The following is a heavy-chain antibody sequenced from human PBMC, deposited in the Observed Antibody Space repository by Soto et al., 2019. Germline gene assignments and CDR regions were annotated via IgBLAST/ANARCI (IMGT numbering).Heavy chain of an antibody. Sequence: PGGSLRLSCSASGFTFSVYAMHWVRQAPGKGLEYVSSISTNGGSTHYADSVKGRFTISRDNSKNTVYLQMRSLRAEDTAVYYCVKGEYYYDGSAYYPFDYWGQGTLVTVSS. V-gene: IGHV3-64D*06. CDR3: VKGEYYYDGSAYYPFDY. CDR2: ISTNGGST. D-gene: IGHD3-22*01. J-gene: IGHJ4*02. CDR1: GFTFSVYA.